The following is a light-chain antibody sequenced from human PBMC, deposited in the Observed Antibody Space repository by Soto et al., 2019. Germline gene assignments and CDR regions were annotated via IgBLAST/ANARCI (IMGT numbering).Light chain of an antibody. CDR3: QAWDSSTGV. V-gene: IGLV3-1*01. Sequence: SYELTQPPSVSVSPGQTASITCSGDKLGDKYACWYQQKPGQSPVLVIYQYNKRPSGIPERFSGSNSGNTATLTISGTQAMDEADYYCQAWDSSTGVFGGGTKVTVL. J-gene: IGLJ2*01. CDR2: QYN. CDR1: KLGDKY.